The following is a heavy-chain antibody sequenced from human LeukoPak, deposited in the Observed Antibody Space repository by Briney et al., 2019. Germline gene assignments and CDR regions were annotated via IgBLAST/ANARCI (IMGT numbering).Heavy chain of an antibody. V-gene: IGHV4-59*03. J-gene: IGHJ3*01. CDR2: FYYSGST. Sequence: PSETLSLTCTVSGGSISSYSWSWIRQPPGKGLEWIGYFYYSGSTSYNPSLKSRVIISRDTSKNQVSLRLTSVAAADTAVYYCAKWTGSGFDVWGQGTMVTVSS. CDR3: AKWTGSGFDV. CDR1: GGSISSYS. D-gene: IGHD3/OR15-3a*01.